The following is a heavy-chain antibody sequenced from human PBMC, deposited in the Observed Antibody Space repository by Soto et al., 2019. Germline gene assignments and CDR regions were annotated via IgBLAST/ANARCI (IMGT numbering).Heavy chain of an antibody. Sequence: ASVKVSCKASGYSFTSYDIIWVRQAPGEGLEWMGWISPYNGHTNYAQDFQGRLTMTKDTSTSTAYMELRSLRSDDTAVYYCARDNGALAFDIWGQGTMVTVSS. CDR1: GYSFTSYD. CDR2: ISPYNGHT. J-gene: IGHJ3*02. CDR3: ARDNGALAFDI. D-gene: IGHD2-8*01. V-gene: IGHV1-18*01.